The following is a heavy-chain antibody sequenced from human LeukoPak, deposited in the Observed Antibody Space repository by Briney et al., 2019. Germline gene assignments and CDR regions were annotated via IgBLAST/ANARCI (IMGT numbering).Heavy chain of an antibody. V-gene: IGHV4-59*01. Sequence: PSETLSLTCTVSGGSISSYYWSWIRQPPGKGLEWIGYFYYSGSTNYNPSLKSRVTISVDTSKNQFSLKLSSVTAADTAVYYCARGLGAAAGILDYWGQGTLVTVSS. J-gene: IGHJ4*02. CDR1: GGSISSYY. CDR2: FYYSGST. CDR3: ARGLGAAAGILDY. D-gene: IGHD6-13*01.